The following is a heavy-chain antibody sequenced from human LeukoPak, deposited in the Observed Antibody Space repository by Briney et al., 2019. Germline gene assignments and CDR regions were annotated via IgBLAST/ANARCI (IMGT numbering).Heavy chain of an antibody. V-gene: IGHV3-72*01. J-gene: IGHJ4*02. Sequence: GGSLRLSCAASGFTFSDHHMDWVRQSPGEGLEWVARIRNKANRYTTEYAASVKGRFTISRDDSENSLYLQMDSLKTEDTAVYYCARSPLGIAPFDYWGQGTLVTVSS. CDR2: IRNKANRYTT. D-gene: IGHD7-27*01. CDR1: GFTFSDHH. CDR3: ARSPLGIAPFDY.